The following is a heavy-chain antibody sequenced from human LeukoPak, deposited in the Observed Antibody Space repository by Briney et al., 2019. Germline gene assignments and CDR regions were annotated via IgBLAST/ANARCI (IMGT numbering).Heavy chain of an antibody. Sequence: ASVKVSCKASGYTFTAHYIHWVRQAPGQGLEWMGWISPYDGDTNYAQKLQDRVTMTTDTSSSTVYMELSSLRTDDTAVYFCARDKTDYYDDSDYYPNWFDPWGQGTLVTVSS. CDR3: ARDKTDYYDDSDYYPNWFDP. CDR1: GYTFTAHY. D-gene: IGHD3-22*01. J-gene: IGHJ5*02. V-gene: IGHV1-2*02. CDR2: ISPYDGDT.